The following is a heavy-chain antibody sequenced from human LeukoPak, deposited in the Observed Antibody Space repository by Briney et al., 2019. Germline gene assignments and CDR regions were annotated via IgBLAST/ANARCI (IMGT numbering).Heavy chain of an antibody. CDR2: ILHTGNT. V-gene: IGHV4-59*02. CDR3: ARGHWGCDY. D-gene: IGHD7-27*01. Sequence: SETLSLTCTVSGGSVSGYYWSWIRQPPGKGLEWIGYILHTGNTNYNPSLESRVTISVDTSKNQFSLKLSSVTAADTAVYYCARGHWGCDYWGQGTLVTVSS. J-gene: IGHJ4*02. CDR1: GGSVSGYY.